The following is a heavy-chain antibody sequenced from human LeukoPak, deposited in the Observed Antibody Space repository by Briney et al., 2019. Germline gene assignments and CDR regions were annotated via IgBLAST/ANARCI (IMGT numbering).Heavy chain of an antibody. V-gene: IGHV1-69*04. CDR2: IIPIFGIA. Sequence: SVKVSCKASGGTFSSYAVSWVRQAPGQGLEWMGRIIPIFGIANYAQKFQGRVTITADKSTSTAYMELSSLRSEDTAVYYCARDSYYDSSGYFPYYWGQGTLVTVSS. D-gene: IGHD3-22*01. J-gene: IGHJ4*02. CDR3: ARDSYYDSSGYFPYY. CDR1: GGTFSSYA.